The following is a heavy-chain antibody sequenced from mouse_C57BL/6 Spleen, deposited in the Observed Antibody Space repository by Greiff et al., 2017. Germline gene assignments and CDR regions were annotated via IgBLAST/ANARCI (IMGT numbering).Heavy chain of an antibody. D-gene: IGHD1-1*01. Sequence: EVKLVESGGGLVQPGGSMKLSCVASGFTFSNYWMNWVRQSPEKGLEWVAQIRLKSDNYATHYAESVKGRITISRYDSKSSVYLQMINVRAEDTGIYYCTVLYYYGNRGYFDVWGTGTTVTVSS. CDR2: IRLKSDNYAT. CDR1: GFTFSNYW. V-gene: IGHV6-3*01. J-gene: IGHJ1*03. CDR3: TVLYYYGNRGYFDV.